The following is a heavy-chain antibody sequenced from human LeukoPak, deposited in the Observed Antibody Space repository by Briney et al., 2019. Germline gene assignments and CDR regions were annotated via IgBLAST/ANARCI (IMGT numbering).Heavy chain of an antibody. D-gene: IGHD6-13*01. CDR2: ISSSGNTM. CDR1: GFTFSSYE. J-gene: IGHJ4*02. Sequence: GGSLRLSCAASGFTFSSYEMNWVRQAPGKGLEWVSYISSSGNTMYYADSVKGRFTISRDNAKNSLYLQMDSLRAEGTAVYYCAREGYISSWYFDYWGQGTLVTVSS. CDR3: AREGYISSWYFDY. V-gene: IGHV3-48*03.